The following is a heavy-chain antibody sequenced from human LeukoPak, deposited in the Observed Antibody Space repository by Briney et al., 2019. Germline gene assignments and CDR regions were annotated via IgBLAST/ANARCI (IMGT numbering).Heavy chain of an antibody. CDR1: GFTFSSYG. Sequence: GGTLRLSCAASGFTFSSYGMSWVRQAPGKGLEWVSAISGSGGSTYYADSVKGRFTISRDNSKNTLYLQMNSLRAEDTAVYYCAKDLSGYYYGSGSYYKGDAFDIWGQGTMVTVSS. D-gene: IGHD3-10*01. J-gene: IGHJ3*02. V-gene: IGHV3-23*01. CDR3: AKDLSGYYYGSGSYYKGDAFDI. CDR2: ISGSGGST.